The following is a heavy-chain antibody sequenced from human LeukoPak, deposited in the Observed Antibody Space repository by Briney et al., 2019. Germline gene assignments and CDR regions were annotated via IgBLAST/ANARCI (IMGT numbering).Heavy chain of an antibody. CDR1: GGSISSGGYY. J-gene: IGHJ4*02. Sequence: PSETLSLTCTVSGGSISSGGYYWSWIRQPPGKGLEWIGYIYHSGSTYYNPSLKSRVTISVDRSKSQFSLKLSSVTAADTAVYYCARAYLTVFDYWGQGTLVTVSS. D-gene: IGHD4-11*01. CDR2: IYHSGST. V-gene: IGHV4-30-2*01. CDR3: ARAYLTVFDY.